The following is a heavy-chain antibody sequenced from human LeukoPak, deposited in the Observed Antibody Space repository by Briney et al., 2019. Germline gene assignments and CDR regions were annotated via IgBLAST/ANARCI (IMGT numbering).Heavy chain of an antibody. D-gene: IGHD2-15*01. Sequence: PSRTLSLTCTVSGGSISSGSYYWSWIRQPAGKGLEWIGRIYTSGITNYNPSLKSRVTISVDTSKNQFSLKLSSVTAADTAVYYCARAKPLGYCSGGSCYRTHYFDYWGQGTLVTVSS. J-gene: IGHJ4*02. V-gene: IGHV4-61*02. CDR1: GGSISSGSYY. CDR3: ARAKPLGYCSGGSCYRTHYFDY. CDR2: IYTSGIT.